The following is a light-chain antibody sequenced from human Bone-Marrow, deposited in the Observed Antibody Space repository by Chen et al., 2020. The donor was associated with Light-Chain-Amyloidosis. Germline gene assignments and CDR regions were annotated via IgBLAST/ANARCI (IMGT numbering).Light chain of an antibody. CDR3: SSYTITNTLV. CDR1: SSDVGGDNH. V-gene: IGLV2-14*01. CDR2: EVT. Sequence: QSALTQPASVSGSPGQSITLSCTGTSSDVGGDNHVSWYQQHPDKAPKLMIYEVTNRPSWVPDRFSGSKSDNTASLTISGLQTEDEADYFCSSYTITNTLVFGSGTRGTVL. J-gene: IGLJ1*01.